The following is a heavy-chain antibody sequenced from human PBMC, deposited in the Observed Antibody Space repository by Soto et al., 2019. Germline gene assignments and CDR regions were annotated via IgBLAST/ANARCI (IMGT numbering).Heavy chain of an antibody. D-gene: IGHD2-15*01. V-gene: IGHV1-3*01. CDR3: ARVLGCSGGSCYSIDAFDI. CDR2: INAGNGNT. J-gene: IGHJ3*02. Sequence: QVQLVQSGAEVKKPGASVKVSCKASGYTFTSYAMHWVRQAPGQRLEWMGWINAGNGNTKYSQKFQGRVTIARDTSASTAYMELSSLRSEDTAVYYCARVLGCSGGSCYSIDAFDIWGQGTMVTVSS. CDR1: GYTFTSYA.